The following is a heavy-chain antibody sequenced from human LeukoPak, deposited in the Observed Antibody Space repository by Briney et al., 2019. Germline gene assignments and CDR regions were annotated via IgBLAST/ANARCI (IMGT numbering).Heavy chain of an antibody. V-gene: IGHV3-30*02. D-gene: IGHD4-17*01. Sequence: GGPLRLSCAASGFSFSGYGMHWVRQVPGKGLEWVAFIRYDGSTKFYTDSVKGRLAISRDNSKNTLSLQMNSLRTEDTAVYYCAALHTGTFVDYWGQGTLVTVSS. CDR3: AALHTGTFVDY. CDR2: IRYDGSTK. J-gene: IGHJ4*02. CDR1: GFSFSGYG.